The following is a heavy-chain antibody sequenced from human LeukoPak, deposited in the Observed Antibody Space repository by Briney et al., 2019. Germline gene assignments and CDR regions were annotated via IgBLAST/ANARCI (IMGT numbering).Heavy chain of an antibody. V-gene: IGHV4-59*01. CDR2: IYYSGST. CDR3: AVGSASAYYYFYYMDV. Sequence: SETLSLTCTVSGGSITSYYWSWIRQPPGKGLEWIGYIYYSGSTNYNPSLKSRVTISVATSKNQFSLKLSSVTAADTAVYFCAVGSASAYYYFYYMDVWGKGATVTVSS. D-gene: IGHD1-26*01. J-gene: IGHJ6*03. CDR1: GGSITSYY.